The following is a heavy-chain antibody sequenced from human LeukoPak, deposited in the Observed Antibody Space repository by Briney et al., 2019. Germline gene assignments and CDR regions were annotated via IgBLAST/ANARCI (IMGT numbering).Heavy chain of an antibody. CDR2: INPNSGGT. V-gene: IGHV1-2*02. D-gene: IGHD3-9*01. Sequence: ASVKVSCKASGYTFTGYYMHWVRQAPGQGLEWMGWINPNSGGTNYAQKFQGRVTMTRDTSISTAYMELSRLRSDDTAVYYCARELENTYYDILTGYRQVYYFDYWGQGTLVTVSS. CDR3: ARELENTYYDILTGYRQVYYFDY. J-gene: IGHJ4*02. CDR1: GYTFTGYY.